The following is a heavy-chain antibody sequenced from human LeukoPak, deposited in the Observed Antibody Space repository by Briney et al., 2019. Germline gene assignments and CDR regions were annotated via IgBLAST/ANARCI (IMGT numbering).Heavy chain of an antibody. CDR2: IRYDGSNK. CDR3: FGITVTDVPY. V-gene: IGHV3-30*02. J-gene: IGHJ4*02. Sequence: GGSLRLSCAASGLPFSHSGMHWVRQAPGKGLEWVAFIRYDGSNKYYADSVKGRFTISRDNSKNALYLQMNSLRGADTAVYYCFGITVTDVPYWGQGTLVTVSS. D-gene: IGHD1-7*01. CDR1: GLPFSHSG.